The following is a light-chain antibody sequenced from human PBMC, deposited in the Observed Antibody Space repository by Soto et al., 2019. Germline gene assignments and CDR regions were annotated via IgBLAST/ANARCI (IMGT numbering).Light chain of an antibody. CDR1: RSVRSN. CDR2: GAS. CDR3: QQYNYWPGT. J-gene: IGKJ1*01. Sequence: EILMTQSPATLSVSPGERATLSCKASRSVRSNLAWYQQKPGQAPRLLISGASTRATGITDRFSGSGSGTEFPLTINRLPAEDFAVYYCQQYNYWPGTFGQGTKVEIK. V-gene: IGKV3-15*01.